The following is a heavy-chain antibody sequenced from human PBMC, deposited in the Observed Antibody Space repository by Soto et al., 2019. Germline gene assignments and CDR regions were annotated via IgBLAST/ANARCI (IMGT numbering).Heavy chain of an antibody. CDR3: XXXXXXXDI. J-gene: IGHJ3*02. Sequence: QVQLVQSGAEVKKPGASVKVSCKASGYTFTSYAISWVRQAPGQGLEWMGWISAYNGNTNYAQKLQGRVTMTTDTXXXXXXXXXXXXXXXXXXXXXXXXXXXXXDIWGQGTMVTVSS. CDR2: ISAYNGNT. CDR1: GYTFTSYA. V-gene: IGHV1-18*01.